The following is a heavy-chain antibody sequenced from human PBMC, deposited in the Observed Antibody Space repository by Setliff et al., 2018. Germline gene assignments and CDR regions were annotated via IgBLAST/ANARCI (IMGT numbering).Heavy chain of an antibody. Sequence: SETLSLTCRVSGYSIGSDYFWAWVRQPPGKGLEWVATIKHGGTTYYNPSLRSRVIISVDASKNAFPLRPNSVTAADTAVVYCARHAITSGGRPDYFDNWGPGTLVTVSS. CDR1: GYSIGSDYF. V-gene: IGHV4-38-2*01. J-gene: IGHJ4*02. CDR2: IKHGGTT. D-gene: IGHD2-8*01. CDR3: ARHAITSGGRPDYFDN.